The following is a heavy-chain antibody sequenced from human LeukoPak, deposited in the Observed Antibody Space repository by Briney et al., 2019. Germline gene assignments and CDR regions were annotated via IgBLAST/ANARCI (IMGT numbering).Heavy chain of an antibody. V-gene: IGHV4-59*01. J-gene: IGHJ4*02. CDR1: GGSISSYY. CDR2: IYYSGST. D-gene: IGHD3-22*01. Sequence: SETLSLTCTVSGGSISSYYWSWIRQPPGKGLEWIGYIYYSGSTSYNPSLKSRVTISVDTSKNQFSLKLSSVTAADTAVYYCARGYYYDSSGYPNFDYWGQGTLVTVSS. CDR3: ARGYYYDSSGYPNFDY.